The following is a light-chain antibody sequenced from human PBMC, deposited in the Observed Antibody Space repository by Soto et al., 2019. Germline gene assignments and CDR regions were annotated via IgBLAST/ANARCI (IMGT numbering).Light chain of an antibody. J-gene: IGKJ5*01. Sequence: EIVMTQSPATLSVSPGERATLSCRASHTVSSSYLAWYQQKPGQAPRLLIYDASNRATGIPARFSGSGSGTDFTLTISSLEPEDFAVYYCQQRSNWRGSITFGQGTRLEIK. CDR3: QQRSNWRGSIT. CDR2: DAS. CDR1: HTVSSSY. V-gene: IGKV3D-20*02.